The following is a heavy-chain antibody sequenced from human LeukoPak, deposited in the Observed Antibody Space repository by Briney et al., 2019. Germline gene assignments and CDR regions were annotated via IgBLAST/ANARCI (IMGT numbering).Heavy chain of an antibody. V-gene: IGHV4-39*01. CDR3: ARQTGSGLFILP. J-gene: IGHJ4*02. Sequence: SETLSLTCTVSGVSISSSNSYWGWIRQPPGKGLEWIGSIYYSGDTYYNASLKSQVSISIDTSKNQFSLKLTSVTAADTAVYYCARQTGSGLFILPGGQGTLVTVSS. CDR2: IYYSGDT. D-gene: IGHD3/OR15-3a*01. CDR1: GVSISSSNSY.